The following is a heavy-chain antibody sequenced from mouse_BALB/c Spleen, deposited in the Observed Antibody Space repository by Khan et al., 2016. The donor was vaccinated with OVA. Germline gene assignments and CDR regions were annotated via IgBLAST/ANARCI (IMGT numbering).Heavy chain of an antibody. V-gene: IGHV5-4*02. CDR3: ARGDYGSSIPWFAY. Sequence: EVELVESGGGLVKPGGSLKLSCAASGFTFSDYYMYWVRQTPEKRLEWVATISDGGSYTTYADIVKGRFTISRENAENNPDLQMRSLKSEDTAMYYGARGDYGSSIPWFAYWGQGTLVTVSA. J-gene: IGHJ3*01. CDR2: ISDGGSYT. CDR1: GFTFSDYY. D-gene: IGHD1-1*01.